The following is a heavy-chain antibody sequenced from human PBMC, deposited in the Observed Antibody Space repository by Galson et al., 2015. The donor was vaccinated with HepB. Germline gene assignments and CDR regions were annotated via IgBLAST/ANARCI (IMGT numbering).Heavy chain of an antibody. CDR1: GFTFSSYS. J-gene: IGHJ6*02. D-gene: IGHD2-21*01. CDR2: ISSSSSYI. Sequence: SLRLSCAASGFTFSSYSMNWVRQAPGKGLEWVSSISSSSSYIYYADSVKGRFTISRDNAKNSLYLQMNSLRAEDTAVYYCARRRGNCGGDRCLEYYYYGMDVWGQGTTVTVSS. CDR3: ARRRGNCGGDRCLEYYYYGMDV. V-gene: IGHV3-21*01.